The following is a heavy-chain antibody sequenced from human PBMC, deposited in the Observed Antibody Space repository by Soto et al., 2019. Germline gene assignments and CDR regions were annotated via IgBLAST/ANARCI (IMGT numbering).Heavy chain of an antibody. CDR3: ARDLFGVGATYSDY. CDR2: ISYDGSNK. V-gene: IGHV3-30-3*01. J-gene: IGHJ4*02. D-gene: IGHD1-26*01. CDR1: GFTFSSYA. Sequence: QVQLVESGGGVVQPGRSLRLSCAASGFTFSSYAMHWVRQAPGKGLECVAVISYDGSNKYYADSVKGRFTISRDNSKNTLYLQMNSLRAEDTAVYYCARDLFGVGATYSDYWGQGTLVTVSS.